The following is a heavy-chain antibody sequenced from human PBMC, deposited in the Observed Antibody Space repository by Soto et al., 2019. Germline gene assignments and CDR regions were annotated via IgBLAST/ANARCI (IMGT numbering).Heavy chain of an antibody. CDR3: ARVWWYYYGSPYNWFDP. J-gene: IGHJ5*02. V-gene: IGHV4-34*01. CDR2: INHSGST. CDR1: GGSFSGYY. Sequence: SETLSLTCAVYGGSFSGYYWSWIRQPPGKGLEWIGEINHSGSTNYNPSAKSRCTISVDTSKNQFSLKLSSVTAADTAVYYCARVWWYYYGSPYNWFDPWGQGTLVTVSS. D-gene: IGHD3-10*01.